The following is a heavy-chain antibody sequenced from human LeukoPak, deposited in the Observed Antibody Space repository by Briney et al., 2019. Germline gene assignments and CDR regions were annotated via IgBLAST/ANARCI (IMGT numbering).Heavy chain of an antibody. CDR1: GGTLSSYA. CDR2: IIPIFGTA. J-gene: IGHJ5*02. D-gene: IGHD3-9*01. CDR3: ASGYDILTGYWRFDP. Sequence: SVKVSCKASGGTLSSYAISWVRQAPGQGLEWMGGIIPIFGTANYAQKFQGRVTITTDESTSTAYMELSSLGSEDTAVYYCASGYDILTGYWRFDPWGQGTLVTVSS. V-gene: IGHV1-69*05.